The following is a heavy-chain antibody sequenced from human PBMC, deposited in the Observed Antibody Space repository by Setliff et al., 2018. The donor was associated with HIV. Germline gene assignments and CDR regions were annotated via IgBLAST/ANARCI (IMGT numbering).Heavy chain of an antibody. J-gene: IGHJ4*02. D-gene: IGHD3-22*01. CDR1: GGSVSSSSYF. CDR2: IYYSGTT. V-gene: IGHV4-39*02. CDR3: ARTPGTHYYDRSANFHYFDY. Sequence: SETLSLTCTVSGGSVSSSSYFWGWIRQPPGTGLEWIGNIYYSGTTFYNPSLKSRVSISVDTSTDHFSLKLSSVTAADTAVYYCARTPGTHYYDRSANFHYFDYWGQGALV.